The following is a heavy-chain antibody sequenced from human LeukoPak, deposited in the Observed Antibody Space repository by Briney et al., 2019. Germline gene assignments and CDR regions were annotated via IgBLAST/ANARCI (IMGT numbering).Heavy chain of an antibody. D-gene: IGHD4-17*01. J-gene: IGHJ4*02. Sequence: GGSLRLTCAASGFTFSSYSMNWVRQAPGKGLKWVSYISSSSSTIYYADSVKGRFTISRDNAKNSLYLQMNSLRAEDTAVYYCARDFYGAVDYWGQGTLVTVSS. CDR3: ARDFYGAVDY. V-gene: IGHV3-48*01. CDR2: ISSSSSTI. CDR1: GFTFSSYS.